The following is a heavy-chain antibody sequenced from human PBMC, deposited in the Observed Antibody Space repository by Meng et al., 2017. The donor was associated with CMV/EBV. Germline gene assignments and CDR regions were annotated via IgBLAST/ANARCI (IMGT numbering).Heavy chain of an antibody. D-gene: IGHD3-3*01. Sequence: ASVKVSCKASGYTFTSYGISWVRQAPGQGLEWMGWISAYNGNTNYAQKLQGRVTMTTDTSTSTAYMELRSLRSDDTAVYYCARDDEVLRFLEWLPHFDYWGQGTLVTVS. J-gene: IGHJ4*02. CDR2: ISAYNGNT. V-gene: IGHV1-18*01. CDR3: ARDDEVLRFLEWLPHFDY. CDR1: GYTFTSYG.